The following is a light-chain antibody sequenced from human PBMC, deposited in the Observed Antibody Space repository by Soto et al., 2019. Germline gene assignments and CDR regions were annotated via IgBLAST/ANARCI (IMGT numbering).Light chain of an antibody. Sequence: EVVLTQSPAPLSLSPGERATLSCRASENVRTFVDWYQQKPGQAPRLLIYGASNMATGIPARFSGSGSGTDFTLTISNLEPEDFAVYYCQQHSHWPPWTFGQGTRVEIQ. V-gene: IGKV3-11*01. CDR2: GAS. CDR1: ENVRTF. CDR3: QQHSHWPPWT. J-gene: IGKJ1*01.